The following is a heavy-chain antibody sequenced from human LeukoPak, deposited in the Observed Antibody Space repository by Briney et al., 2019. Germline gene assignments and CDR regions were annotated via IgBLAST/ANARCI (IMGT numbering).Heavy chain of an antibody. CDR2: IYSGGRT. V-gene: IGHV3-53*01. D-gene: IGHD3-10*01. CDR1: GFTVSSNY. CDR3: ARVSYYDAVDI. Sequence: PGGSLRLSCAASGFTVSSNYMSWVRQAPGKGLEWVSVIYSGGRTYYTDSVKGRFTVSRDNAKNSLFLQMNTLRAEDTAVYYCARVSYYDAVDIWGQGTMVTVSS. J-gene: IGHJ3*02.